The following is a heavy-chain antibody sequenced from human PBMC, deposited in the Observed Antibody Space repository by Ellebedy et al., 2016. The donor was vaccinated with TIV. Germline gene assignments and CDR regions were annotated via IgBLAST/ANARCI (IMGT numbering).Heavy chain of an antibody. Sequence: GGSLRLXCAASGFTFDDYAMHWVRQAPGKGLEWVSLISWDGGSTYYADSVKGRFTISRDNSKNSLYLQMNSLRAEDTALYYCAKDRSIYGSGSFDYWGQGTLVTVSS. J-gene: IGHJ4*02. CDR1: GFTFDDYA. D-gene: IGHD3-10*01. CDR3: AKDRSIYGSGSFDY. V-gene: IGHV3-43D*03. CDR2: ISWDGGST.